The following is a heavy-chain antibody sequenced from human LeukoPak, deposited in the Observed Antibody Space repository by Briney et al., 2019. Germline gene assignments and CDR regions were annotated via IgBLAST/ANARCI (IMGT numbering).Heavy chain of an antibody. J-gene: IGHJ4*02. CDR2: IYYSGST. Sequence: PSETLSLTCTVSGGSISSSSYYWGWIRQPPGKGLEWIGSIYYSGSTYYNPSPKSRVTISVDTSKNQFSLKLSSVTAADTAVYYCASFRSDYDILTGYYKDDYWGQGTLVTVSS. V-gene: IGHV4-39*07. CDR1: GGSISSSSYY. CDR3: ASFRSDYDILTGYYKDDY. D-gene: IGHD3-9*01.